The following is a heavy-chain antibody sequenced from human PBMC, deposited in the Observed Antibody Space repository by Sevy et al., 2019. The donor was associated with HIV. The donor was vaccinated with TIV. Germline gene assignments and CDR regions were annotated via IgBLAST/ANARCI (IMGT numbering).Heavy chain of an antibody. Sequence: GGSLRLSCAASGFTFSLYNMNWVRQAPGKGLEWISFISSSSTYIYYRESVKGRFTISRDNAKKSVYLQMNSLRVEDTAVYYCAGDDSNGVCYSYWGQGTLVTVSP. CDR2: ISSSSTYI. D-gene: IGHD2-8*01. V-gene: IGHV3-21*01. CDR3: AGDDSNGVCYSY. CDR1: GFTFSLYN. J-gene: IGHJ4*02.